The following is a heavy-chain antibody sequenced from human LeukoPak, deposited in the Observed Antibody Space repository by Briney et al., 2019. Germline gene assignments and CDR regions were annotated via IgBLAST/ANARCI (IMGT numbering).Heavy chain of an antibody. Sequence: SQTLSLTCAISGDSVSSKSAAWNWIRQSPSRGLEWLGRTYYRSKWYNDYAVSVKSRITINPDTSKNQFSLQLSSVTPEDTAVYFCASTTFTTFVNWFDPWGQGTLVTVSS. CDR3: ASTTFTTFVNWFDP. CDR1: GDSVSSKSAA. D-gene: IGHD3-9*01. V-gene: IGHV6-1*01. J-gene: IGHJ5*02. CDR2: TYYRSKWYN.